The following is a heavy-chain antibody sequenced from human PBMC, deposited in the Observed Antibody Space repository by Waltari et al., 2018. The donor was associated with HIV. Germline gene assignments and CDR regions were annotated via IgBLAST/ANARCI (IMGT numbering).Heavy chain of an antibody. CDR2: ISQSGTT. Sequence: QLQLQESGSGLVKPSQTLSLTCAVSGGSISSGGYSWTWIRQPPGKGLEWIGYISQSGTTYYNPSLQSRVTISLDRSKNQFSLKLRSVTAADTAVYYCARDRLSVTTRWGYYYGLDVWGQGTTVTVSS. D-gene: IGHD4-17*01. V-gene: IGHV4-30-2*01. CDR3: ARDRLSVTTRWGYYYGLDV. CDR1: GGSISSGGYS. J-gene: IGHJ6*02.